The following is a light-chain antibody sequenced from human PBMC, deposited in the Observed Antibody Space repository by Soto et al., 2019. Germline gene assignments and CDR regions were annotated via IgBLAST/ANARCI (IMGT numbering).Light chain of an antibody. CDR3: SSYAGSNNLRV. J-gene: IGLJ2*01. Sequence: QSALTQPPSASGSPGQSVTISCTGTSSDVGGYNYVSWYQQHPGKAPKLMIYEVSKRPSGVTDRFSGSKSGNTASLTVSGLQAEDEADYYCSSYAGSNNLRVFGGGTKVTVL. V-gene: IGLV2-8*01. CDR1: SSDVGGYNY. CDR2: EVS.